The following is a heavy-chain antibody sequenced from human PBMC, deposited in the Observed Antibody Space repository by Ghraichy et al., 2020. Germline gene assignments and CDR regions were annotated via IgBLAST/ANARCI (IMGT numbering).Heavy chain of an antibody. CDR2: INHSGAT. J-gene: IGHJ3*02. CDR1: GGSFNDYS. V-gene: IGHV4-34*01. Sequence: ESLNISCAVFGGSFNDYSWTWIRQSPGKGLEWIGEINHSGATNYNPSLKSRVTISEDASKKQFSLKLNSVTAADTAVYYCARRSYSGYSGAFDIWGQGTMVTVSS. D-gene: IGHD3-10*01. CDR3: ARRSYSGYSGAFDI.